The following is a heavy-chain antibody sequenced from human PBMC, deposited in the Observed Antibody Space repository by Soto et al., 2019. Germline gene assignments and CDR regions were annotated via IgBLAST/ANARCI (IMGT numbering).Heavy chain of an antibody. V-gene: IGHV3-23*01. J-gene: IGHJ4*02. CDR3: AKDYNWDYYYGSGSYYYFDY. Sequence: GGSLRLSCAASGFTFSSYAMSWVRQAPGKGLEWVSAISGSGGSTYYADSVKGRFTISRDNSKNTLYLQMNSLRAEDTGVYYCAKDYNWDYYYGSGSYYYFDYWGQGTLVTVSS. D-gene: IGHD3-10*01. CDR2: ISGSGGST. CDR1: GFTFSSYA.